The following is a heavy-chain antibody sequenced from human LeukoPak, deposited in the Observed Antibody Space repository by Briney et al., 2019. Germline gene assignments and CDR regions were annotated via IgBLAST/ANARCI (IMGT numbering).Heavy chain of an antibody. CDR2: ISGSSSNT. Sequence: AGGSLRLSCAASGFTFSDNYMSWIRQPPGKGLEWVSYISGSSSNTNSADSVKGRFTISRDNAKNSLYLQMNSLRAEDTAVYYCARRSSAYNFDFWGQGTLVTVSS. CDR3: ARRSSAYNFDF. D-gene: IGHD5-12*01. V-gene: IGHV3-11*03. CDR1: GFTFSDNY. J-gene: IGHJ4*02.